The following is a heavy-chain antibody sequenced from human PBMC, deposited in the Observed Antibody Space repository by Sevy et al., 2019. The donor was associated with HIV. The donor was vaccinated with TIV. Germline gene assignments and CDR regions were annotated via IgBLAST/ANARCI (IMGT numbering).Heavy chain of an antibody. D-gene: IGHD3-16*01. CDR1: GYTFTTYG. CDR3: ATQRHLGEPSDP. Sequence: AAVKVSCKPSGYTFTTYGISWVGQAPGQGLERMGWISTYNRNTNYSQKFQGRVTMNRDTSTRTAYMELSSLRSDATAVYYCATQRHLGEPSDPWGQGTRVSVSS. CDR2: ISTYNRNT. J-gene: IGHJ5*02. V-gene: IGHV1-18*01.